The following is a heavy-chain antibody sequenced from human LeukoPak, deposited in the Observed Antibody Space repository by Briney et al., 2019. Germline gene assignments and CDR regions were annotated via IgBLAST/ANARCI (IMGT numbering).Heavy chain of an antibody. V-gene: IGHV1-2*02. CDR3: ARGVGSYGDHDRTLY. J-gene: IGHJ4*02. D-gene: IGHD1-26*01. CDR2: INPNSGGT. CDR1: GYTFTGYY. Sequence: ASVNVSRKSSGYTFTGYYMHWVRQAPGQGLEWMGWINPNSGGTNYAQKFQGRVTMTRDTSISTASMELSRPRSGDTAVYLCARGVGSYGDHDRTLYWGQGTLVAVSS.